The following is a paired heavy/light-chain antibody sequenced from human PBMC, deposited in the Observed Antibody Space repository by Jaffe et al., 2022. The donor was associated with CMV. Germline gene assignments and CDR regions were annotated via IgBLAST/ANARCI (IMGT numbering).Heavy chain of an antibody. D-gene: IGHD3-10*01. CDR2: ISNNGAST. Sequence: EVQLLESGGGLVQPGGSLRLSCAASGITFSTYAMSWVRQAPGKGLEWVSTISNNGASTYYADSVKGRFTLSRDNSNNRLYLQMNSLRAEDTAIYYCTKALPIIITLWDSWGQGTLVTVSS. CDR3: TKALPIIITLWDS. CDR1: GITFSTYA. J-gene: IGHJ4*02. V-gene: IGHV3-23*01.
Light chain of an antibody. V-gene: IGKV3-11*01. CDR1: QSVSGY. Sequence: EIVLTQSPATLSLSPGERATLSCRASQSVSGYLAWYQQKPGQAPRLLIYDASNRATGIPARFSGSGSGTDFTLTISSLEPEDFAVYYCQQRSKWPLTFGGGTKVEIK. CDR3: QQRSKWPLT. CDR2: DAS. J-gene: IGKJ4*01.